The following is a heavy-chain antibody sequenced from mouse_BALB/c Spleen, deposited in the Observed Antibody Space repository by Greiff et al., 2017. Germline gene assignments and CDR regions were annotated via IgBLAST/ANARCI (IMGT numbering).Heavy chain of an antibody. D-gene: IGHD2-1*01. CDR3: TREGGNYVLDY. J-gene: IGHJ2*01. V-gene: IGHV1-69*02. CDR1: GYTFTSYW. Sequence: QVQLQQPGAELVRPGASVKLSCKASGYTFTSYWINWVKQRPGQGLEWIGNIYPSDSYTNYNQKFKDKATLTVDKSSSTAYMQLSSPTSEDSAVYYCTREGGNYVLDYWGQGTTLTVSS. CDR2: IYPSDSYT.